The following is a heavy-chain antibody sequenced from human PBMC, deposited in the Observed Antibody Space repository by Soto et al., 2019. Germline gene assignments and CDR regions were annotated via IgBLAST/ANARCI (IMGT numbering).Heavy chain of an antibody. CDR2: ISPFNGNT. CDR1: GYPFTHYG. D-gene: IGHD3-16*01. Sequence: QVQLVQSGVEVKKPGASVRVSCKSSGYPFTHYGITWIRQARGQGLEWMGWISPFNGNTNYGQTLQGRVTLTTETSTSTVYMELRSLRSDDTAVYYSARDQSFDRTYYYGIDVWGQGTTVTVSS. J-gene: IGHJ6*02. CDR3: ARDQSFDRTYYYGIDV. V-gene: IGHV1-18*01.